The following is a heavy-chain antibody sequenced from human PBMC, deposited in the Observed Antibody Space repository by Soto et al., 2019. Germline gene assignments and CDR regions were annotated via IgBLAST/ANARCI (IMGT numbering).Heavy chain of an antibody. CDR2: INSDGSNT. CDR1: GFTFSSYW. D-gene: IGHD6-6*01. CDR3: ASTRGRPLSAVYYYYGMDV. J-gene: IGHJ6*02. V-gene: IGHV3-74*01. Sequence: GGSLRLSCVASGFTFSSYWMHWVRQAPGRGLVWVSRINSDGSNTTYADSVKGRFTISRGNAKNTLYLQMNSLRAEDTAVYYCASTRGRPLSAVYYYYGMDVWGQGTTVTVSS.